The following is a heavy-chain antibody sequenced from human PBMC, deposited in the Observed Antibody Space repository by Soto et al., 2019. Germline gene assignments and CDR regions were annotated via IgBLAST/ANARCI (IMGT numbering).Heavy chain of an antibody. CDR2: IYPGDSDT. J-gene: IGHJ6*02. CDR1: GYSFTSYW. D-gene: IGHD4-17*01. V-gene: IGHV5-51*01. CDR3: ARFQRSVTTPPTEYYYYCGMDV. Sequence: GESLKISCKGSGYSFTSYWIGWVRQMPGKGLEWMGIIYPGDSDTRYSPSFQGQVTISADKSISTAYLQWSSLKASDTAMYYCARFQRSVTTPPTEYYYYCGMDVWGQGTTVTVSS.